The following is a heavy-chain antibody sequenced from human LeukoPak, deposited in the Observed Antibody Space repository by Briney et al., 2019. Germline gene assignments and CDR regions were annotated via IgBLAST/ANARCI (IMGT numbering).Heavy chain of an antibody. D-gene: IGHD3-3*02. Sequence: GGSLRLSCVASGFTFSSNYMSWVRRAPGKGPGWVSIIYSVGSTYYTDSVKGRFTISRDNSKNTLYLQMNSLRREDTAVYYCARDRIGWFDYWGQGTLVTVSS. V-gene: IGHV3-66*02. CDR2: IYSVGST. CDR3: ARDRIGWFDY. J-gene: IGHJ5*01. CDR1: GFTFSSNY.